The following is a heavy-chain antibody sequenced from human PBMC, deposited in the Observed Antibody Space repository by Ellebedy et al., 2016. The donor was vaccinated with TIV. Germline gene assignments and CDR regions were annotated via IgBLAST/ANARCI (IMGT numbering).Heavy chain of an antibody. Sequence: GESLKISXAGSGFTFGGFGIHWVRQAPGKGLEWVAVVSYDGNKKFYSDSVKGRFTISRDNSKNTVHLHMNTLRSDDTAIYYCAREDGYYPVDAFDVWGQGTRVTVSS. V-gene: IGHV3-30*03. CDR2: VSYDGNKK. D-gene: IGHD4-17*01. CDR1: GFTFGGFG. J-gene: IGHJ3*01. CDR3: AREDGYYPVDAFDV.